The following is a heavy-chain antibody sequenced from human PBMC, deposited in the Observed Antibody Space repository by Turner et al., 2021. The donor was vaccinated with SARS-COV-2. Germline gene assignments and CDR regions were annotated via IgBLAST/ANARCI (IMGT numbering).Heavy chain of an antibody. D-gene: IGHD3-3*01. CDR3: AKDDNYDFWTGYYMY. CDR2: IPYDGSNK. CDR1: GFTFSSYG. J-gene: IGHJ4*02. V-gene: IGHV3-30*18. Sequence: QVQLVESGGGVVQPGRSLRLSCAASGFTFSSYGMHWVRQAPGKGLEWVAVIPYDGSNKYYADSVKGRFTISRDNSKNTLYLQMNSLRAEDTAVYYCAKDDNYDFWTGYYMYWGQGTLVTVSS.